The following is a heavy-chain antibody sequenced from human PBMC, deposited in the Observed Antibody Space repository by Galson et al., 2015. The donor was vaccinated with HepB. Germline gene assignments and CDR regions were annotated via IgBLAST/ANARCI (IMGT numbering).Heavy chain of an antibody. CDR2: ISASNYNT. V-gene: IGHV1-18*04. D-gene: IGHD2-15*01. CDR1: GYIFTNYG. J-gene: IGHJ4*02. CDR3: ARSGLGSYGGNFDY. Sequence: SVKVSCKASGYIFTNYGISWVRQAPGQGLEWMGWISASNYNTIYAQKFQGRVTMTTDTSTSTTYMELRSLRSDDTAVYYCARSGLGSYGGNFDYWGRGTLVTVSS.